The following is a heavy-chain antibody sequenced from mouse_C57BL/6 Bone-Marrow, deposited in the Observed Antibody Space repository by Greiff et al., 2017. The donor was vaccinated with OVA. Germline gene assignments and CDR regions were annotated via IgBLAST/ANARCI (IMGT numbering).Heavy chain of an antibody. J-gene: IGHJ4*01. CDR2: IYPRSGNT. CDR3: ARRGKFCCYGSSYVDYAIGY. V-gene: IGHV1-81*01. CDR1: GYTFTSYG. D-gene: IGHD1-1*01. Sequence: QVQLQQSGAELARPGASVKLSCKASGYTFTSYGIRWVKQRTGQGLEWIGEIYPRSGNTYSNEKFKGKATLTADKSSSTAYMELRSLTSVDAAVYCFARRGKFCCYGSSYVDYAIGYWGHGPSVTVSS.